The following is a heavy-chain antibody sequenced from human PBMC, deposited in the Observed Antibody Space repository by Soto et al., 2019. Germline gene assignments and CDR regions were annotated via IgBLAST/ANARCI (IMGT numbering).Heavy chain of an antibody. Sequence: PSETLSLTCSVSGGSIRSYYWSWIRQSPEKGLEWIGYFYHSGNSNYNPSLKSRVTISVDTSKNQLSPSLRSVTAADTAVYFCARISSVDPYGYVNGGLDVWGQGTTVTVSS. CDR2: FYHSGNS. D-gene: IGHD5-18*01. CDR3: ARISSVDPYGYVNGGLDV. V-gene: IGHV4-59*01. J-gene: IGHJ6*02. CDR1: GGSIRSYY.